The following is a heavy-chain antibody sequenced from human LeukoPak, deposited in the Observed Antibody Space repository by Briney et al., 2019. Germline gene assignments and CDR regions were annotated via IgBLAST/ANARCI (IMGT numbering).Heavy chain of an antibody. CDR1: SGSISSWDYY. J-gene: IGHJ3*02. Sequence: SQTLSLNCTVSSGSISSWDYYWSSIRQPPGKVLEWIGYIYYSGSTYYNPSLKSQVTISVDTSKNQFSLKLSSVTAADTAVYYCARVVVGTSDMGAQETMHRVS. CDR2: IYYSGST. CDR3: ARVVVGTSDM. V-gene: IGHV4-30-4*01. D-gene: IGHD2-21*01.